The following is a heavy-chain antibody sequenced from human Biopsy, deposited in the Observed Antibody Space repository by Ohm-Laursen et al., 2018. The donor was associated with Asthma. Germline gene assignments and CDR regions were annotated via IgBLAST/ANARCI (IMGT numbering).Heavy chain of an antibody. J-gene: IGHJ4*02. CDR1: GFTFRDYY. Sequence: SLRLSCAASGFTFRDYYMTWIRQAPGKGLEWVAYISSRGSNIFYADSVKGRFTISRDNAKKSLFLEMNSLTVEDTAVYSCARGYGTSWYFGYWGQGTLVTVSS. CDR2: ISSRGSNI. D-gene: IGHD6-13*01. V-gene: IGHV3-11*01. CDR3: ARGYGTSWYFGY.